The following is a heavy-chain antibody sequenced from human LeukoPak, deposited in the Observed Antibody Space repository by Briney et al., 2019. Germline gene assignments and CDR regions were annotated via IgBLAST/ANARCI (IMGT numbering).Heavy chain of an antibody. J-gene: IGHJ6*02. CDR2: IYYTGTT. CDR3: AREDPQTTVPEGMDV. D-gene: IGHD4-17*01. CDR1: GGSISTYY. V-gene: IGHV4-59*01. Sequence: SETLSLTCSVSGGSISTYYWSWIRQLPGKGLERIGYIYYTGTTNYNPSLRSRVTISVDTPRNQFSLRLSSVTAADTAVYYCAREDPQTTVPEGMDVWGHGTTVIVSS.